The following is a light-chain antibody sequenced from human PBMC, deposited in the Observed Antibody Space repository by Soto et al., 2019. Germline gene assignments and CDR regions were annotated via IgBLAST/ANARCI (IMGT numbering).Light chain of an antibody. J-gene: IGKJ5*01. CDR3: QQLNSYPLT. CDR2: AAS. Sequence: IVMTQSGYSLTVTQGERATIHCKSSHSVLYSAKNKNFLTWYQQKPGKAPKLLIYAASTLQSGVPSRFSGSGSGTDFTLTISSLQPEDFATYYCQQLNSYPLTFGQGTRLEIK. V-gene: IGKV4-1*01. CDR1: HSVLYSAKNKNF.